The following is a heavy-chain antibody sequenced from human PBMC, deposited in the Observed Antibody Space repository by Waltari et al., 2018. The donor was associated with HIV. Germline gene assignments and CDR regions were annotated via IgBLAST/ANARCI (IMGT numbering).Heavy chain of an antibody. Sequence: EVQLVQSGAEVKKPGESLKISCKGSGYSFTSYWIGWVRQMPGKGLEWMGIIYPGDSDTRYSPSFQGQVTISADKSISTAYLQWSSLKASDTAMYYCARHYNYDSSAHKEGFDYWGQGTLVTVSS. V-gene: IGHV5-51*01. CDR3: ARHYNYDSSAHKEGFDY. CDR2: IYPGDSDT. CDR1: GYSFTSYW. J-gene: IGHJ4*02. D-gene: IGHD3-22*01.